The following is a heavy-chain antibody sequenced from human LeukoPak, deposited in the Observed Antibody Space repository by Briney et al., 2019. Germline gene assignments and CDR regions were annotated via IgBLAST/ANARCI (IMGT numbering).Heavy chain of an antibody. J-gene: IGHJ4*02. V-gene: IGHV4-39*07. D-gene: IGHD1-7*01. CDR1: GGSISRADYC. CDR3: ARGTRNGLDHYFDS. CDR2: IYHRGST. Sequence: PSETLSLTCTVSGGSISRADYCWGWIRQSPGKGLEWIGSIYHRGSTYYNPSLQSRVTKSVDTTKNQFSLKLSSVTAADTAVYFCARGTRNGLDHYFDSWAQGTQVTVTS.